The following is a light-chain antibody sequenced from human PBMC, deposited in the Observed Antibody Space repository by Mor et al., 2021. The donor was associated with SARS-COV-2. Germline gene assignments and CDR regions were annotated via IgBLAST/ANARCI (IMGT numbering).Light chain of an antibody. CDR2: DAS. J-gene: IGKJ3*01. V-gene: IGKV3-11*01. CDR3: QQRSNWPPSIT. CDR1: QSVYSY. Sequence: ASQSVYSYLAWYQQKPGQAPRLLIYDASNRATGIPARFSGSGFGTDFTLTISSLEPEDFAIYYCQQRSNWPPSITFGPG.